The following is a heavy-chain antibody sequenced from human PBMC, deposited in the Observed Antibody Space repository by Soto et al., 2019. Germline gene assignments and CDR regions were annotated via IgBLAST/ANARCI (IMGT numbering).Heavy chain of an antibody. Sequence: GESLKISCKGSGYSFTSYWISWVRQMPGKGLEWMGRIDPSDSYTKYSPSFQGHVTISADKSISTAYLQWSSLKASYTAMYYCARRGYCSSTSCYTLLRYDIDVWGQGPTVTVSS. J-gene: IGHJ6*02. CDR2: IDPSDSYT. D-gene: IGHD2-2*02. CDR3: ARRGYCSSTSCYTLLRYDIDV. CDR1: GYSFTSYW. V-gene: IGHV5-10-1*01.